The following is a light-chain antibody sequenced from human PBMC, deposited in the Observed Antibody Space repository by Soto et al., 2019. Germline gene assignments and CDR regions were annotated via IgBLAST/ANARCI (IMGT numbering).Light chain of an antibody. CDR3: VAWDDSLNGYVV. Sequence: QSVLTQPPSASGTPGERVTISCFGSSSNIGSNTVNWYQQLPGTAPKLVIYSNNQRPSGVPDRFSGSKSGTSASLAISGLQSEDEADYYCVAWDDSLNGYVVFGGGNKVTVL. CDR1: SSNIGSNT. CDR2: SNN. J-gene: IGLJ2*01. V-gene: IGLV1-44*01.